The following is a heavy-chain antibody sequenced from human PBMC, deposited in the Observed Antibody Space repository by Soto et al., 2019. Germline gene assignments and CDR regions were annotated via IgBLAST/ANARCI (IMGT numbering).Heavy chain of an antibody. D-gene: IGHD2-8*01. J-gene: IGHJ6*02. CDR2: IIPIFGST. Sequence: QVQLVQSGAEVKKPGSSVKVSCKASGGTFTNFAISWVRQAPGQRLQWMGGIIPIFGSTNYAQKSQGRVTITADESTSTAYMELSSLRSEDTAVYYCARALVPSGYYGMDVWGQGTTVTVSS. CDR3: ARALVPSGYYGMDV. V-gene: IGHV1-69*01. CDR1: GGTFTNFA.